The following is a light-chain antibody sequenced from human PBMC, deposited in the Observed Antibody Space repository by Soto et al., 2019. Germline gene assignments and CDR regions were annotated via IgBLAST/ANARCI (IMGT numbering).Light chain of an antibody. CDR3: QQYGSSRT. CDR2: GAS. CDR1: RSVSSSF. V-gene: IGKV3-20*01. J-gene: IGKJ1*01. Sequence: ESVLTQSPGTLSLSPGERATLSCRASRSVSSSFLTWYQQKPGQAPRLLIYGASSRATGIPDRFSGSGSGTDFTLTISRLEPEDFAVYYCQQYGSSRTFGQGTKVEIK.